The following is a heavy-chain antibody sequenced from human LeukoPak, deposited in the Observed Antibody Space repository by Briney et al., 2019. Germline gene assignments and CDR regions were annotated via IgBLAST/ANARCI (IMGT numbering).Heavy chain of an antibody. CDR3: ARSFDSSGSIFDY. J-gene: IGHJ4*02. CDR1: GYSISSGYY. Sequence: SETLSLTCTVSGYSISSGYYWGWIRQPPGQGLEWIGSIYHSGSTNYNPSLKSRVTISVDTSKNQFSLKLSSVTAADTAVYYCARSFDSSGSIFDYWGQGTLVTVSS. CDR2: IYHSGST. D-gene: IGHD3-22*01. V-gene: IGHV4-38-2*02.